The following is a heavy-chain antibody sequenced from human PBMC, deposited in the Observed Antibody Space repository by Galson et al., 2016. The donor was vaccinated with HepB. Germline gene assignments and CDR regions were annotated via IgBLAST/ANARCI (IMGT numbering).Heavy chain of an antibody. CDR2: IKQDGNIK. J-gene: IGHJ3*02. V-gene: IGHV3-7*03. CDR1: GFTFSSYW. Sequence: SLRLSCAGSGFTFSSYWMTWVRQAPGKGLEWVANIKQDGNIKYYVDSVKGRFTISRDNANNSLYLQMNSLSDEDTAVYYCARDVNPTFYGSGTYFDANDIWGQGTMVTVSS. D-gene: IGHD3-10*01. CDR3: ARDVNPTFYGSGTYFDANDI.